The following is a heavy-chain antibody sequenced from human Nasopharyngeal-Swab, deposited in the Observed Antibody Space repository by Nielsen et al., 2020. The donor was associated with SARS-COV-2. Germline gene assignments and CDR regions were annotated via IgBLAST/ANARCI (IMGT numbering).Heavy chain of an antibody. D-gene: IGHD6-19*01. J-gene: IGHJ6*02. V-gene: IGHV3-30*03. Sequence: GGSLRLSCAASGFTFSSYGMHWARQAPGKGLEWVAVISYDGSNKHYADSVKGRFTISRDNSKNTLYLQMNSLRAEDTAVYYCAREAQTGYSSGWTYYYYGMDVWGQGTTVTVSS. CDR2: ISYDGSNK. CDR1: GFTFSSYG. CDR3: AREAQTGYSSGWTYYYYGMDV.